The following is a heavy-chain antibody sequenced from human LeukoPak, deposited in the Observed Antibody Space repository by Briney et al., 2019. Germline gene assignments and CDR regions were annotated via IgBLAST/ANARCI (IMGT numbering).Heavy chain of an antibody. CDR3: VRDGSYTGGWTYGAGDY. CDR1: GFTLSAYV. Sequence: GGSLRLSCAASGFTLSAYVMQWVRQAPGKGLECVAVISNDGNEKYYADSVKGRFSISRDNSKNTLYLQMSSLRTEDTAVYYCVRDGSYTGGWTYGAGDYWGQGNLVTVSS. J-gene: IGHJ4*01. V-gene: IGHV3-30*04. D-gene: IGHD1-26*01. CDR2: ISNDGNEK.